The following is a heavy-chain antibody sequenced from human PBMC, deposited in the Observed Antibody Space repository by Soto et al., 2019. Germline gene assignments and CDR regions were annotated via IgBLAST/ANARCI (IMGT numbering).Heavy chain of an antibody. V-gene: IGHV5-10-1*04. CDR1: GYSFTSYW. Sequence: GESLKISCKGSGYSFTSYWISWVRQMPGKGLEWMGRIDPSNSYIKYSPSFQGQVTISADKSISTAYLQWSSLKASDTAMYYCARLSQLADIVVVPAAMDYWGQGTLVTVSS. D-gene: IGHD2-2*01. CDR3: ARLSQLADIVVVPAAMDY. CDR2: IDPSNSYI. J-gene: IGHJ4*02.